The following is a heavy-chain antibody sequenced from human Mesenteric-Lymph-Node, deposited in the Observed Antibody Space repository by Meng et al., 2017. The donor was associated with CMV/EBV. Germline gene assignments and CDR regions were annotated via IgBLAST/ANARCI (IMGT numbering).Heavy chain of an antibody. CDR1: GFTFSSYS. D-gene: IGHD3-9*01. CDR3: AKAPSYDILTGYHDV. CDR2: ISSSSSTI. V-gene: IGHV3-48*04. Sequence: GGSLRLSCAASGFTFSSYSMNWVRQAPGKGLEWVSYISSSSSTIYYADSVKGRFTISRDNAKNSLYLQMNSLRAEDTALYYCAKAPSYDILTGYHDVWGQGTVVTVSS. J-gene: IGHJ4*02.